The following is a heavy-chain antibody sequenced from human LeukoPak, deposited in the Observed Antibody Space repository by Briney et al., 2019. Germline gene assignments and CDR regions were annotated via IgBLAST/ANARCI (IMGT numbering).Heavy chain of an antibody. V-gene: IGHV3-23*01. CDR3: AKDQRGYYQPIDY. D-gene: IGHD3-10*01. CDR2: ISGSGSTS. J-gene: IGHJ4*02. Sequence: QPGGSPRLSCAASGFPFSSHAMRWVRQAPGRGLECVSAISGSGSTSYYADSVKGRFTISRDNSKNTLYLQMTSLRAEDTAVYYCAKDQRGYYQPIDYWGQGVLVTVSS. CDR1: GFPFSSHA.